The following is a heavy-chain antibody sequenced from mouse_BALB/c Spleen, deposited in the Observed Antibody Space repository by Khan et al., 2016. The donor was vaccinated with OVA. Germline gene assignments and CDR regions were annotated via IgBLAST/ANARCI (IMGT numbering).Heavy chain of an antibody. D-gene: IGHD1-1*01. V-gene: IGHV5-6*01. CDR3: ARLAYYYNSEGFAY. Sequence: EVELAESGGDLVKPGGSLKLSCAASGFTFSTYGMSWVRQSPDKRLEWVATISSGGSYTYYPDNVKGRFTISRDNAKNTLYLQMSSLKSEDTAMYYCARLAYYYNSEGFAYWGQGTLVTVSA. CDR2: ISSGGSYT. J-gene: IGHJ3*01. CDR1: GFTFSTYG.